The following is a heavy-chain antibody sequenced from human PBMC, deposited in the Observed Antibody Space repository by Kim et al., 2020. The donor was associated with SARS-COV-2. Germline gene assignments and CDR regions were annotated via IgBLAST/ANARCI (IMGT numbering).Heavy chain of an antibody. CDR2: IKQDGSEK. CDR3: ARVPYSSSWYLGGYYFDY. V-gene: IGHV3-7*01. CDR1: GFTFSSYW. D-gene: IGHD6-13*01. J-gene: IGHJ4*02. Sequence: GGSLRLSCAASGFTFSSYWMSWVRQAPGKGLEWVANIKQDGSEKYYVDSVKGRFTISRDNAKNSLYLQMNSLRAEDTAVYYCARVPYSSSWYLGGYYFDYWGQGTLVTVSS.